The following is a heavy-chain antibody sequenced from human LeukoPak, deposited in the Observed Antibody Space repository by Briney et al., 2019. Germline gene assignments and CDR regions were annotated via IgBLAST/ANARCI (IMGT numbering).Heavy chain of an antibody. Sequence: ASVKVSCKASGYTFTSYGISWVRQAPGQGLEWMGWISAYNGNTNYAQKLQGRVTMTTDTSTSTAYMELRSLRSDDTAVYYCARDRDILTGYSSPLFDYWGQGTLVTVSS. D-gene: IGHD3-9*01. CDR1: GYTFTSYG. CDR3: ARDRDILTGYSSPLFDY. J-gene: IGHJ4*02. V-gene: IGHV1-18*01. CDR2: ISAYNGNT.